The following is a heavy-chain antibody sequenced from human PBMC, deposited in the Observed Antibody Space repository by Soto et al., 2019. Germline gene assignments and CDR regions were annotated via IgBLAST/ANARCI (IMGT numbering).Heavy chain of an antibody. CDR2: IIPFFGTA. J-gene: IGHJ4*02. CDR3: AKSAPMDAGDKYYYDF. Sequence: SVKVSCKASGGTFSTFGISWVRQAPGQGLEWMGGIIPFFGTARYSQKFEDRITITADESTNTVYMDLRSLTSEDTAIYYCAKSAPMDAGDKYYYDFWGQGALVTVSS. D-gene: IGHD4-17*01. V-gene: IGHV1-69*13. CDR1: GGTFSTFG.